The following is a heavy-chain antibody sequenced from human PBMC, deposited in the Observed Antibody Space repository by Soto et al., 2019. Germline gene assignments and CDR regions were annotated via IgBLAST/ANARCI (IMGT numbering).Heavy chain of an antibody. Sequence: ASVKVSCKASGYTFRSYGISSLRQAPGQGLEWVGWISAYNGDTHYAPKFQDRITLTTETSTDTAYMELRSLRLDDTDVYYCARDGRRYYDNWAWIFFFWGRGGLVT. D-gene: IGHD3-16*01. J-gene: IGHJ4*02. CDR3: ARDGRRYYDNWAWIFFF. CDR2: ISAYNGDT. CDR1: GYTFRSYG. V-gene: IGHV1-18*04.